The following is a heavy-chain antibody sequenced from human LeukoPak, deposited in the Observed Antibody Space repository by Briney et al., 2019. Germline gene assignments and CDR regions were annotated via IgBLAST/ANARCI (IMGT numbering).Heavy chain of an antibody. J-gene: IGHJ5*02. D-gene: IGHD2-15*01. V-gene: IGHV3-20*04. CDR2: IDWRGANT. CDR3: ARDVAATTVAAGAFDP. Sequence: GGPLGLSCEASGFTSNGFMFDDFGMSWFRQGPGKGLEWVSGIDWRGANTGYADSVKGRFTISRDNGKNFLYLQMNSLRDEDTALYYCARDVAATTVAAGAFDPWGQGTLVIVTS. CDR1: GFTSNGFMFDDFG.